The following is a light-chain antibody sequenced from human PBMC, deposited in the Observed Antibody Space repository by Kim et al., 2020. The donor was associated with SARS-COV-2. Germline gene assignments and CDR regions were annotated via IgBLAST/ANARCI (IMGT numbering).Light chain of an antibody. V-gene: IGLV10-54*02. CDR2: RNN. J-gene: IGLJ3*02. CDR1: INLVGNQG. Sequence: QTATLTGPGNINLVGNQGAAWLQQHQGHPPKLLSYRNNNRPSGISERFSASRSGNTASLTITGLQPEDEADYYCSALDSSLSAWVFGGGTQLTVL. CDR3: SALDSSLSAWV.